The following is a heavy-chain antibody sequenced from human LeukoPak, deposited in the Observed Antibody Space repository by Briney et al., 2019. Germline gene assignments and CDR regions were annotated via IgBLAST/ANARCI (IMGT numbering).Heavy chain of an antibody. J-gene: IGHJ4*02. CDR2: ISGSGGST. CDR3: AKRGVVIRVILVGFHKEAYYFDS. Sequence: GGSLRLSCAVSGITISNYGMSWVRQGPGKGLEWVAGISGSGGSTNYADSVKGRFTISRDNPKITLYLQMNSLRAEDTAVYFCAKRGVVIRVILVGFHKEAYYFDSWGQGALVTVSS. D-gene: IGHD3-22*01. CDR1: GITISNYG. V-gene: IGHV3-23*01.